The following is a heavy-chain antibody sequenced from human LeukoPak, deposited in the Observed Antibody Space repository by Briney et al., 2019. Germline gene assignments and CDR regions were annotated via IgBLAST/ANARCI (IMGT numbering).Heavy chain of an antibody. CDR1: GDSILSRTYY. J-gene: IGHJ4*02. CDR3: CYLGAHTPRDF. D-gene: IGHD2-2*01. Sequence: PSETLSLTCTVSGDSILSRTYYWGWIRQPPGKGLEWIGSIYYSGTTYYSPSLKSRLTMSVDTSTNQFSLKLRSVTAADTALYYCCYLGAHTPRDFWGQGTLVTVSS. CDR2: IYYSGTT. V-gene: IGHV4-39*01.